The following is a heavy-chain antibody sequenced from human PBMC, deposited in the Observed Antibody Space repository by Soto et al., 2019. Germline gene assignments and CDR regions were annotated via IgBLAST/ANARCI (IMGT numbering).Heavy chain of an antibody. Sequence: PWGSLRLSCAASGFTFSSYGMHWVRQAPGKGLEWVAVISFDERNEYYADSVKGRFTISRDNSKNTLYLQMNSLRPEDTAVYYCATDTYYYDGGYYPPDYWGQGTLVTVSS. CDR1: GFTFSSYG. CDR3: ATDTYYYDGGYYPPDY. J-gene: IGHJ4*02. CDR2: ISFDERNE. V-gene: IGHV3-30*03. D-gene: IGHD3-22*01.